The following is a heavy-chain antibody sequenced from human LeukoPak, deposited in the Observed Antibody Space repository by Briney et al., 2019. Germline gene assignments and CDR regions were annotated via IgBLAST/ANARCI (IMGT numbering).Heavy chain of an antibody. CDR2: ISGSGGST. D-gene: IGHD1-26*01. V-gene: IGHV3-23*01. CDR1: GFTFSSYA. CDR3: AKDRYSGSSLDY. Sequence: GGSLRLSCAASGFTFSSYAMSWVRQAPGKGLEWVSAISGSGGSTYYADSVKGRSTISRDNSKNTLYLQMNSLRAEDTAVYYCAKDRYSGSSLDYWGQGTLVTVSS. J-gene: IGHJ4*02.